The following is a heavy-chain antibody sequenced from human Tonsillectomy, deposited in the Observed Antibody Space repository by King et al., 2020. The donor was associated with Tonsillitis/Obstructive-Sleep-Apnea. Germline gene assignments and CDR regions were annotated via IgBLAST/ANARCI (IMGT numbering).Heavy chain of an antibody. CDR2: ISGSGGST. V-gene: IGHV3-23*04. D-gene: IGHD2-15*01. CDR1: GFTFSSYA. Sequence: EVQLVESGGGLVQPGGSLRLSCAASGFTFSSYAMSWVRQAPGKGLEWVSAISGSGGSTYYADSVQGRFTISRDNSKNTLYLQMNSLRAEDTAVYYCAKDPSDYCSGGSCYVDYWGQGTLVTVSS. CDR3: AKDPSDYCSGGSCYVDY. J-gene: IGHJ4*02.